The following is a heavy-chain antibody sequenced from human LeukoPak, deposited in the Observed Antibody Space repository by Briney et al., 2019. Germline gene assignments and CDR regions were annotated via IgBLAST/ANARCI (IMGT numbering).Heavy chain of an antibody. Sequence: SETLSLTCTVSGGSISSSSYYWGWIRQPPGKGLEWIGSIYYSGSTYYNPSLKSRVTISVDTSKNQFSLKLSSVTAADTAVYYCARDRYYYDSSGHNWFDPWGQGTLVTVSS. CDR3: ARDRYYYDSSGHNWFDP. CDR2: IYYSGST. D-gene: IGHD3-22*01. V-gene: IGHV4-39*02. CDR1: GGSISSSSYY. J-gene: IGHJ5*02.